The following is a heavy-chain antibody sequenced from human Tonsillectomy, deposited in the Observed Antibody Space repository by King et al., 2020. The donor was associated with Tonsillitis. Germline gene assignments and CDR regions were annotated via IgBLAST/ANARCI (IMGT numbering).Heavy chain of an antibody. CDR3: AALYNFRSGAPRIDAFHI. D-gene: IGHD1-20*01. CDR1: GYSFTTNW. Sequence: EVQLVESGAEVKKPGDSLKISCKGSGYSFTTNWIAWVRQMPGKGLEWMGIIYPGDSDTRYSPSFQGQVTISADKSISTAYLQWRSLKASDSAMYYCAALYNFRSGAPRIDAFHIWGQGTMVTVSS. J-gene: IGHJ3*02. CDR2: IYPGDSDT. V-gene: IGHV5-51*03.